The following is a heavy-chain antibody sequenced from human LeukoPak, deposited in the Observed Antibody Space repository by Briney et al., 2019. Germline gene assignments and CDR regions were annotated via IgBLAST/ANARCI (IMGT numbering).Heavy chain of an antibody. D-gene: IGHD2/OR15-2a*01. V-gene: IGHV4-59*01. CDR1: GGSISSYY. CDR3: ARAPHESNPLLQFDY. J-gene: IGHJ4*02. Sequence: PSETLSLTCTVSGGSISSYYWSWIRQPPGKGLEWIGYVYYSGNTNYNPSLKSRVTISVDTSKNHFSLKLGSVTAADTAVYYCARAPHESNPLLQFDYWGQGTLVTVSS. CDR2: VYYSGNT.